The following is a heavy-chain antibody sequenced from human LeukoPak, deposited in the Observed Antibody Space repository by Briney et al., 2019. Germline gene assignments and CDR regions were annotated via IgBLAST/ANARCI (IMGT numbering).Heavy chain of an antibody. CDR1: GYSISSGYY. D-gene: IGHD6-13*01. V-gene: IGHV4-38-2*02. CDR3: ARDHSSSWSTNAFDI. Sequence: SETLSLTCAVSGYSISSGYYWGWIRQPPGKGLEGIGSIYHSGSTYYNPSLKSRVTISVDTSKNQFSLKLSSVTAADTAVYYCARDHSSSWSTNAFDIWGQGTMVTVSS. CDR2: IYHSGST. J-gene: IGHJ3*02.